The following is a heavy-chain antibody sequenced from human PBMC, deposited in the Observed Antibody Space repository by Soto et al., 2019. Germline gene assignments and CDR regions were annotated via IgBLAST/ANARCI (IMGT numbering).Heavy chain of an antibody. V-gene: IGHV1-3*01. Sequence: GASVKVSCKASGYTFTSCGISWVRQAPGQGLEWMGWINAGNGNTKYSQKFQGRVTITRDTSASTAYMELSSLRSEDTAVYYCARDLGGWPDYWGQGTLVTVSS. CDR3: ARDLGGWPDY. CDR2: INAGNGNT. D-gene: IGHD2-15*01. CDR1: GYTFTSCG. J-gene: IGHJ4*02.